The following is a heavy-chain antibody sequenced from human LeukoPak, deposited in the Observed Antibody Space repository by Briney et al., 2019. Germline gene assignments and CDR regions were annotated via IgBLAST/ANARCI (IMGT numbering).Heavy chain of an antibody. CDR3: ARLRPHRTLYGSGSYPRRNNWFDP. CDR2: IYYSGST. V-gene: IGHV4-39*01. J-gene: IGHJ5*02. Sequence: SETLSLTCTVSGGSISSSSYYWGWIRQPPGKGLEWIGSIYYSGSTYYNPSLKSRVTIPVDTSKNQFSLKLSSVTAADTAVYYCARLRPHRTLYGSGSYPRRNNWFDPWGQGTLVTVSS. CDR1: GGSISSSSYY. D-gene: IGHD3-10*01.